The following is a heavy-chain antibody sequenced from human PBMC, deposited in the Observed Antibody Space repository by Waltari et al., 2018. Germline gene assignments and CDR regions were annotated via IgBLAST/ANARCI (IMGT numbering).Heavy chain of an antibody. J-gene: IGHJ3*02. CDR1: GYTFTGYY. V-gene: IGHV1-2*06. D-gene: IGHD6-13*01. CDR2: INPNSGGT. Sequence: QVQLVQSGAEVKKPGSSVKVSCKASGYTFTGYYMHWVRQSPGQGLEWMGRINPNSGGTNYAQKFQGRVTMTRDTSISTAYMELSRLRSDDTAVYYCAQAAGQTQGAFDIWGQGTMVTVSS. CDR3: AQAAGQTQGAFDI.